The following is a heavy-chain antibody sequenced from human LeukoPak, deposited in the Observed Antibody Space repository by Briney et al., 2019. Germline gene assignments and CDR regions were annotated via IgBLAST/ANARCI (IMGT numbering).Heavy chain of an antibody. J-gene: IGHJ6*03. Sequence: ASVKVSCKVSGYTLTELSMHWVRQAPGKGLEWMGGFDPEDGETIYAQKFQGRVTMTEDTSTDTAYMELSSLRSEDTAVYYCATAPPTSGIHYDFWSGLGLSYYYYMDVWGKGTTVTLSS. CDR3: ATAPPTSGIHYDFWSGLGLSYYYYMDV. D-gene: IGHD3-3*01. V-gene: IGHV1-24*01. CDR2: FDPEDGET. CDR1: GYTLTELS.